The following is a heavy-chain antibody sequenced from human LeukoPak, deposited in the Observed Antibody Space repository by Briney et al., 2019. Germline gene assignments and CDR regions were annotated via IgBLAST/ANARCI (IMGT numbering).Heavy chain of an antibody. V-gene: IGHV4-4*02. Sequence: SETLSLTCAVSGVSISSTTWWSWVRQPPGKGLEWIGEISHSGNTNHNPSLESRVTMFVDNSKNQFSLQLTSVTAADTAAYFCARVTGTTPFDCWGQGTLVTVSS. CDR2: ISHSGNT. J-gene: IGHJ4*02. D-gene: IGHD1-1*01. CDR1: GVSISSTTW. CDR3: ARVTGTTPFDC.